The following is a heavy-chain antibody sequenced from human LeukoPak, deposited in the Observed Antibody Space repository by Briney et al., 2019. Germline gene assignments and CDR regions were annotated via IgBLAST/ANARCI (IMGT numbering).Heavy chain of an antibody. D-gene: IGHD4-11*01. J-gene: IGHJ4*02. CDR1: GYTLTELS. CDR2: FDPEDGET. Sequence: ASVKVSCKVSGYTLTELSMRWVRQAPGKGLEWMGGFDPEDGETIYAQKFQGRVTMTEDTSTDTAYMELSSLRSEDTAVYYCATDPDDYSNYVSYWGQGTLVTVSS. CDR3: ATDPDDYSNYVSY. V-gene: IGHV1-24*01.